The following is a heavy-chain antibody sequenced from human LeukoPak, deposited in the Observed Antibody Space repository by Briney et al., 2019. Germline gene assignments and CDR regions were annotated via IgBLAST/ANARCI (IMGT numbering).Heavy chain of an antibody. D-gene: IGHD4/OR15-4a*01. V-gene: IGHV3-48*01. CDR2: ISSSSSTI. Sequence: GGSLRLSCAASGFTFSSYSMNWVRQAPGKGLEWVSYISSSSSTIYYADSVKGRFTISRETSKNTLYLQMNSLRAEDTAVYYCARDYGDCWGQGTLVTVSS. CDR3: ARDYGDC. J-gene: IGHJ4*02. CDR1: GFTFSSYS.